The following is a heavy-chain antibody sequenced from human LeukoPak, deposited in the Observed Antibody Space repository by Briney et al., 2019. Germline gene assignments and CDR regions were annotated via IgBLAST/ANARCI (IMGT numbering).Heavy chain of an antibody. CDR1: GFTFDDYA. Sequence: GGSLRLSCAASGFTFDDYAMNWVRQAPGKGLEWVSYISSSGSTIYYADSVKGRFTISRDNAKNSLYLQMNSLRAEDTAVYYCAELGITKIGGVWGKGTTVTISS. CDR3: AELGITKIGGV. CDR2: ISSSGSTI. D-gene: IGHD3-10*02. J-gene: IGHJ6*04. V-gene: IGHV3-48*03.